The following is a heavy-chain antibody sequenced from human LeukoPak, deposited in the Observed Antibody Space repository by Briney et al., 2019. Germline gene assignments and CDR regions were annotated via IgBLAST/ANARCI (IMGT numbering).Heavy chain of an antibody. Sequence: ASVKVSCKASGYTFTSYDINWVRQATGQGLEWMGWMNPNSGNTGYALKFQGRVTMTRSTSISTAYMELSSLRSEDTAVYYCAIGRAPPRTNWFDPWGQGTLVTVSS. CDR2: MNPNSGNT. V-gene: IGHV1-8*01. CDR1: GYTFTSYD. CDR3: AIGRAPPRTNWFDP. J-gene: IGHJ5*02. D-gene: IGHD1-14*01.